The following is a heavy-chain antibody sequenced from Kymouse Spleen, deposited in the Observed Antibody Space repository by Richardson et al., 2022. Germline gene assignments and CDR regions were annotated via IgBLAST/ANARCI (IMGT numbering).Heavy chain of an antibody. CDR3: ARDRGLGYSSGWNYYYGMDV. Sequence: EVQLVESGGGLVQPGGSLRLSCAASGFTFSSYWMSWVRQAPGKGLEWVANIKQDGSEKYYVDSVKGRFTISRDNAKNSLYLQMNSLRAEDTAVYYCARDRGLGYSSGWNYYYGMDVWGQGTTVTVSS. CDR1: GFTFSSYW. CDR2: IKQDGSEK. D-gene: IGHD6-19*01. J-gene: IGHJ6*02. V-gene: IGHV3-7*01.